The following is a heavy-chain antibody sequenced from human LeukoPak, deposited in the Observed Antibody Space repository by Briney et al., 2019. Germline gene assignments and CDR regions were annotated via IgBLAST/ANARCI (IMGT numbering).Heavy chain of an antibody. V-gene: IGHV4-59*01. CDR2: VYYSGST. J-gene: IGHJ4*02. D-gene: IGHD3-22*01. CDR1: GGSINSYY. Sequence: SETLSLTCTVSGGSINSYYWSWIRQPPGKGLEWIGYVYYSGSTDYNPSLKSRVTISVGTSKNQFSLKLTSMTAADTAVYYCARLGGYYFDYWGQGALVAVSS. CDR3: ARLGGYYFDY.